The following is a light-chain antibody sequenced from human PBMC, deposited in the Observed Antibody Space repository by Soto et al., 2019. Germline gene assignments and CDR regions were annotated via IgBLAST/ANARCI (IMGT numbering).Light chain of an antibody. CDR2: AAS. CDR1: QSISSY. J-gene: IGKJ1*01. CDR3: QQYNSYWT. V-gene: IGKV1-39*01. Sequence: DIQMTQSPSIMSASVGDRVTITCRASQSISSYLNWYQQKPGKAPKLLIYAASSLQSGVPSRFSGSGSGTDFTLTISSLQPDDFATYYCQQYNSYWTFGQGTKVDIK.